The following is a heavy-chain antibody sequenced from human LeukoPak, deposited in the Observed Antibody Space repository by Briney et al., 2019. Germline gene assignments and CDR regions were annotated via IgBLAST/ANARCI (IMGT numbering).Heavy chain of an antibody. V-gene: IGHV4-59*01. CDR3: ARVTGYMVEDYFDY. Sequence: SETLSLTCTVSGGSINSYYWSWIRQPPGKGLEWIGYIYYSGSTNYNPSLKGRVTISVDTSKNQFSLRLSSVTAADTALYYCARVTGYMVEDYFDYWGQGTLVTVSS. CDR1: GGSINSYY. J-gene: IGHJ4*02. CDR2: IYYSGST. D-gene: IGHD6-13*01.